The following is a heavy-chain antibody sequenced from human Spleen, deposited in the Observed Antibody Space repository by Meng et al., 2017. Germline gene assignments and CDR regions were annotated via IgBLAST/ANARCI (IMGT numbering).Heavy chain of an antibody. CDR1: GFTFDDYA. Sequence: SLKISCAASGFTFDDYAMHWVRQAPGKGLEWVSGISWNSGSIGYADSVKGRFTISRDNAKNSLYLQMNSLKIEDTAVYYCTRDPGAAEDYRGQGTLVTVSS. V-gene: IGHV3-9*01. J-gene: IGHJ4*02. D-gene: IGHD6-19*01. CDR2: ISWNSGSI. CDR3: TRDPGAAEDY.